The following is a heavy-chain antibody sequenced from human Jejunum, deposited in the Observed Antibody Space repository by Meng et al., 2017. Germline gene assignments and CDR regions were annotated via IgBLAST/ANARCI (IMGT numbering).Heavy chain of an antibody. D-gene: IGHD2-2*01. CDR2: RYYSGST. CDR1: GVSVSSTNCY. CDR3: AREYCISTTCYFDS. J-gene: IGHJ4*02. Sequence: LQRSVPGLLSLSETLSLTCTFGGVSVSSTNCYWSWIRQPPGKGLEWIGYRYYSGSTNYNPSLKSRVTISVDTSKSQFSLKLFSVTAADTAVYYCAREYCISTTCYFDSWGQGTLVTVSS. V-gene: IGHV4-61*01.